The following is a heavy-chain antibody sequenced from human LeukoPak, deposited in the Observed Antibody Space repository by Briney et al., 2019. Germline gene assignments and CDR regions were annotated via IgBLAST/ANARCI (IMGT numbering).Heavy chain of an antibody. D-gene: IGHD4-17*01. V-gene: IGHV1-24*01. Sequence: ASVKVSCKVSGYSLTDLSLHWVRQAPGKGLEWMGGFDPEDGEPIYAQKSQGRLSMTEDTSKDTGYMELRTLRSEDTALYYCAKSHGDYGLLEYWGQGTLVTVSS. CDR1: GYSLTDLS. J-gene: IGHJ4*02. CDR2: FDPEDGEP. CDR3: AKSHGDYGLLEY.